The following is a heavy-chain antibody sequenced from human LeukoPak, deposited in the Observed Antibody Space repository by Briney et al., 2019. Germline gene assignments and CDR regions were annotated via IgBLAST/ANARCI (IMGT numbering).Heavy chain of an antibody. CDR1: GFTYSNYW. D-gene: IGHD1-7*01. J-gene: IGHJ4*02. V-gene: IGHV3-7*01. Sequence: GGSLRLSCAASGFTYSNYWMTWVRQAPGKGLEWVANIKPDGSERYYVDSVKGRFTISRDNAKNSLNLQMNSLRVEDTAVYYCARSSRELGGYAPWELMPPFDYWGQGTLVTVSS. CDR2: IKPDGSER. CDR3: ARSSRELGGYAPWELMPPFDY.